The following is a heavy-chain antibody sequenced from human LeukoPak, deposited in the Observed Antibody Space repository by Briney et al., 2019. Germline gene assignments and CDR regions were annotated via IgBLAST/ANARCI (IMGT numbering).Heavy chain of an antibody. Sequence: GESLKISCKGSGYNFTNYWIGWVRQMPGKGLEWMGIIYPGDSDTRYSPSFQGQVTISADKSISTAYLQWSSLKASDTAMYYCARQAQYSSGWYLGFDPWGQGTLVTVSS. CDR1: GYNFTNYW. CDR3: ARQAQYSSGWYLGFDP. CDR2: IYPGDSDT. J-gene: IGHJ5*02. D-gene: IGHD6-19*01. V-gene: IGHV5-51*01.